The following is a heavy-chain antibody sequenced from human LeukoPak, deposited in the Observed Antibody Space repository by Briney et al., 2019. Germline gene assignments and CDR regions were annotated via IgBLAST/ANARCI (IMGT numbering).Heavy chain of an antibody. CDR1: GFAFSSSE. V-gene: IGHV3-48*03. CDR3: ARGAPRTD. CDR2: ISGSGHKI. Sequence: GGSLRLSCAASGFAFSSSEMNWVRRAPGKGLEWVSYISGSGHKIKHADSVKGRFSISRDNAEQSLYLQMNSLRAEDTAVYYCARGAPRTDWGQGTLVTVSS. J-gene: IGHJ4*02.